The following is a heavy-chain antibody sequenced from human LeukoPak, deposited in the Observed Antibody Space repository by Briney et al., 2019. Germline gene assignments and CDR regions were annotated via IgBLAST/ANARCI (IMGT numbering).Heavy chain of an antibody. D-gene: IGHD3-22*01. CDR2: IYTSGST. Sequence: PSETLSLTCTVSGGSISSYYWSWIRQPAGKGLEWIGRIYTSGSTNYNPSLKSRVTMSVDTSKNQFSLKLSSVTAADAAVYYCARVPNYYDSSGYLGPFFDYWGQGTLVTVSS. CDR1: GGSISSYY. J-gene: IGHJ4*02. V-gene: IGHV4-4*07. CDR3: ARVPNYYDSSGYLGPFFDY.